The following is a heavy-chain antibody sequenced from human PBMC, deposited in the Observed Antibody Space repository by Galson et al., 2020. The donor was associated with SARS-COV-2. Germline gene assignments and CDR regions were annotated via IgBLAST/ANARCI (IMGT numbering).Heavy chain of an antibody. V-gene: IGHV1-3*01. D-gene: IGHD3-9*01. CDR2: ISAGTGNP. J-gene: IGHJ1*01. Sequence: ASVKVSCKASGYKFVSYALHWVRQAPGQRLEWMGWISAGTGNPQYSQEFQGRPTCIRDTSASTVYMELSSLRSEDTAVYYCARGTTYHDILTVYYTADYFQHLGQGTLVTVSP. CDR3: ARGTTYHDILTVYYTADYFQH. CDR1: GYKFVSYA.